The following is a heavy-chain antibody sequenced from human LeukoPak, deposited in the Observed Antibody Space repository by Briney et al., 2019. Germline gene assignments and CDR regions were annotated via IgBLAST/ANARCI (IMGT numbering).Heavy chain of an antibody. D-gene: IGHD3-10*01. Sequence: PGGSLRLSCAASGFTFSSYGMHWVRQAPGKGLEWVAVISYDGSNKYYADSVKGRFTISRDNSKNTLYLQMNSLRAEDTAVYYCAKDLWWFGEFPNRAFDIWGQGTMVTVSS. CDR3: AKDLWWFGEFPNRAFDI. CDR1: GFTFSSYG. J-gene: IGHJ3*02. CDR2: ISYDGSNK. V-gene: IGHV3-30*18.